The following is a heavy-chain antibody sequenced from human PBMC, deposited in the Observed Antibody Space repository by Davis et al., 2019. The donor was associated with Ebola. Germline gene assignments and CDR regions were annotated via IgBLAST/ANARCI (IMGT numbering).Heavy chain of an antibody. Sequence: GESLKISCSVSGFMFSSYAMHWVRQAPGKGLQYVSGITNNGGSTYYADSVKGRFTISRDNSKNTLYLQMNSLRAEDTAVYYCAKIVVVTAIPHFDYWGQGTLVTVSS. CDR2: ITNNGGST. J-gene: IGHJ4*02. CDR1: GFMFSSYA. V-gene: IGHV3-64*04. CDR3: AKIVVVTAIPHFDY. D-gene: IGHD2-21*02.